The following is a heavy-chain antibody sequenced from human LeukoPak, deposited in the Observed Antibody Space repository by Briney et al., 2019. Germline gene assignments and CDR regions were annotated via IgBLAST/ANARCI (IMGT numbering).Heavy chain of an antibody. CDR2: IYTSGST. CDR3: ARDREVYGSGSYYSHLDY. J-gene: IGHJ4*02. Sequence: SETLSLTCTVSGGSISSGGYYWSWIRQPAGKGLEWIGRIYTSGSTNYNPSLKSRVTISIDTSKNQFSLKLSSVTAADTAVYYCARDREVYGSGSYYSHLDYWGQGTLVTVSS. CDR1: GGSISSGGYY. V-gene: IGHV4-61*02. D-gene: IGHD3-10*01.